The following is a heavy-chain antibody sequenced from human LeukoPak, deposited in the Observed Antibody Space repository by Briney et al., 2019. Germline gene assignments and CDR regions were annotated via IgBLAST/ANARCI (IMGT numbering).Heavy chain of an antibody. Sequence: GRSLRLSCTTSGFSFGDYAMSWVRQAPEKGLEWVGFVRGKAFGETTAYAASVKGRFTISRDDSKSSAYLEMNSLKTADTAVYYCTRDRLDSRGYSFGLLDYWSQGTLVTVYS. V-gene: IGHV3-49*04. CDR1: GFSFGDYA. CDR2: VRGKAFGETT. CDR3: TRDRLDSRGYSFGLLDY. J-gene: IGHJ4*02. D-gene: IGHD5-18*01.